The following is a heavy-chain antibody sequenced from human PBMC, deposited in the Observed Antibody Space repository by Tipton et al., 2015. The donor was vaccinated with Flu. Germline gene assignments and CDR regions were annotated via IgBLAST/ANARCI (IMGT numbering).Heavy chain of an antibody. V-gene: IGHV1-69*01. J-gene: IGHJ6*03. CDR2: VNPFFGPP. CDR1: GGTFDTYS. D-gene: IGHD3-10*01. CDR3: ARDRSPGLERLDYFYMDV. Sequence: QSGAEVKKPGSSVKVSCKASGGTFDTYSVTWVRQAPGQGLEWMGGVNPFFGPPQYAQKFQDRVTIDADDSTSTAYMELSGLRSDDTAVYYCARDRSPGLERLDYFYMDVWGTGTTVIVSS.